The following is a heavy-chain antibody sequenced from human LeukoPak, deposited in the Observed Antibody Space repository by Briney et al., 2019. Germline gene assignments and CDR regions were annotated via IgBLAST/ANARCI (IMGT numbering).Heavy chain of an antibody. J-gene: IGHJ4*02. V-gene: IGHV4-4*07. CDR1: GGSFSIYY. Sequence: SETLSLTCTVSGGSFSIYYWSWIRQPAGKGLEWIGRIYTSGNTNFNPSLKSRVTMSVDTSKNQFSLKLSSVTAADTAVYYCARGPTTVTRAFDYWGQGTLVTVSS. CDR3: ARGPTTVTRAFDY. D-gene: IGHD4-17*01. CDR2: IYTSGNT.